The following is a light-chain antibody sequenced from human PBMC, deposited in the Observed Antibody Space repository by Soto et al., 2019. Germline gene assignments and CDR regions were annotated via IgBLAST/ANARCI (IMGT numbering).Light chain of an antibody. J-gene: IGKJ4*01. CDR1: QIVSNNY. V-gene: IGKV3-20*01. CDR3: QQYNNWPLT. CDR2: GAS. Sequence: EIVLTHSPGTLSLSPGERATLSCRASQIVSNNYLAWYQQKPGQAPRLVIYGASSRATGIPDRFSASGSGTDFTLTITTLQSEDFAVYYCQQYNNWPLTFGGGTKVDIK.